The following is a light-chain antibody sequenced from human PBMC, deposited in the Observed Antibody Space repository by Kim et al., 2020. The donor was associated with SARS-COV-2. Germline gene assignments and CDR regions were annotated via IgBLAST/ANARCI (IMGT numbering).Light chain of an antibody. Sequence: QSVLTQPPSASGTPGQRVTISCSGSSSNIGSNTVNWYQQLPGMAPKLLIYSNYQRPSGVPDRFSGSKSGTSASLAISGLQSEDEADYYCAAWDDSLNGVVFGGGTQLTVL. CDR3: AAWDDSLNGVV. J-gene: IGLJ2*01. CDR2: SNY. V-gene: IGLV1-44*01. CDR1: SSNIGSNT.